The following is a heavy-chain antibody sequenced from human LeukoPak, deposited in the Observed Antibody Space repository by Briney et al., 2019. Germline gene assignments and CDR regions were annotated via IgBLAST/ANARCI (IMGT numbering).Heavy chain of an antibody. CDR3: AKGDLDWLLEED. Sequence: GGSLRLSCAASGFTFSSYAMSWVRQAPGKGLEWVSAISGSGGSTYYADSVKGRFTISRDNSKNTLYLQMNSLRAEDATVYYCAKGDLDWLLEEDWGQGTLVTVSS. CDR2: ISGSGGST. CDR1: GFTFSSYA. D-gene: IGHD3-9*01. V-gene: IGHV3-23*01. J-gene: IGHJ4*02.